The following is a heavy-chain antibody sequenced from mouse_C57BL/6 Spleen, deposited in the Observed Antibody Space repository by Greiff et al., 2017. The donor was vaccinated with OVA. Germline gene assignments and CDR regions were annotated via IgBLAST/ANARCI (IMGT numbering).Heavy chain of an antibody. CDR3: ARSLLRPFAY. D-gene: IGHD1-1*01. CDR2: IDPSDSYT. V-gene: IGHV1-59*01. Sequence: QVQLQQPGAELVRPGTSVKLSCKASGYTFTSYWMHWVKQRPGQGLEWIGVIDPSDSYTNYNQKFKGKATLTVDTSSSPAYMQLSSLTSEDSAVYYCARSLLRPFAYWGQGTLVTVSA. CDR1: GYTFTSYW. J-gene: IGHJ3*01.